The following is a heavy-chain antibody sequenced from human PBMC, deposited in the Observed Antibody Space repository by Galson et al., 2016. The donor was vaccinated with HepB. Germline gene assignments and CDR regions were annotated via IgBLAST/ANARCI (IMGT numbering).Heavy chain of an antibody. V-gene: IGHV3-74*01. CDR2: INSDGSST. J-gene: IGHJ4*02. CDR3: GREHCSGGSCYLDS. D-gene: IGHD2-15*01. CDR1: GFTFSSYW. Sequence: SLRLSCAASGFTFSSYWMHWVRQAPGKGLVWVSRINSDGSSTSYADSVKGRLTISRDNAKNTVYLQMNSLRAEDTAVYYCGREHCSGGSCYLDSWGQGTLVTVSS.